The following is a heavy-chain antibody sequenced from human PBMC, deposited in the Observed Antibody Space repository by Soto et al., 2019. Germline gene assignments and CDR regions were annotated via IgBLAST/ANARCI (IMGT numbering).Heavy chain of an antibody. CDR1: GYTFTSYA. CDR2: INAGNGNT. D-gene: IGHD4-17*01. Sequence: QVQLVQSGAEVKKPGASVKVSCKASGYTFTSYAMHWVRQAPGQRLEWMGWINAGNGNTKYSQKFQGRVTITRDTSASTAYMELSRLRSEDTAVYYCARTVGYYDGMDVWGQGTTVTVSS. CDR3: ARTVGYYDGMDV. V-gene: IGHV1-3*01. J-gene: IGHJ6*02.